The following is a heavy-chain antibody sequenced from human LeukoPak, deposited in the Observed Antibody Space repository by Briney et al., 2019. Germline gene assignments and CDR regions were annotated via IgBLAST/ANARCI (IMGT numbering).Heavy chain of an antibody. CDR1: GFTVSSNS. J-gene: IGHJ3*02. CDR3: ARQMTTLTTGDAFDI. CDR2: IYSDNT. V-gene: IGHV3-53*01. D-gene: IGHD4-17*01. Sequence: GGSLRLSCTVSGFTVSSNSMSWVRQAPGKGLEWVSFIYSDNTHYSDSVKGRFTISRDNSKNTLYLQMNSLKASDTAMYYCARQMTTLTTGDAFDIWGQGTMVTVSS.